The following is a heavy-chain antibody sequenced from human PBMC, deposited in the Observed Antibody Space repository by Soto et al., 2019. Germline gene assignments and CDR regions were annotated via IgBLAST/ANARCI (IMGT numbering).Heavy chain of an antibody. CDR2: INTYTGNI. V-gene: IGHV1-18*01. J-gene: IGHJ4*02. Sequence: QVQLVQSGAEVKKPGASVKVSCKVSGYTFASYGISWARQAPGQGLEWMGWINTYTGNINYAQKLQGRVTMTTDTSTSTAYMELRSLRSDDTALYYCARERGGYKHFDYWGQGTRVTVSS. CDR1: GYTFASYG. CDR3: ARERGGYKHFDY. D-gene: IGHD1-26*01.